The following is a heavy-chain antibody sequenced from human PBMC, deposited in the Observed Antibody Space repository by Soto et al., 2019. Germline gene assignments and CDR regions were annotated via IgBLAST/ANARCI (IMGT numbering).Heavy chain of an antibody. J-gene: IGHJ3*02. Sequence: SETLSLTCTVSCVSISSDYWTWIRQSPGNGLYCIAYTSHTVTTDXXPSLKSRXXISLDTSKNHXSLKLXSVTAASTALYYCARGPPWTDAFDIWRQGTTVTVS. V-gene: IGHV4-59*01. CDR3: ARGPPWTDAFDI. D-gene: IGHD5-12*01. CDR1: CVSISSDY. CDR2: TSHTVTT.